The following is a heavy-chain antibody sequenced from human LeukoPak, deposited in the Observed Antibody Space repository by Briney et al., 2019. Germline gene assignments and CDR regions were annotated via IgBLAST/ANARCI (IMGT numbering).Heavy chain of an antibody. J-gene: IGHJ5*02. CDR2: ISYDGSNK. Sequence: PGRSLRLSCAASGFTFSSYAMHWVRQAPGKGLEWVAVISYDGSNKYYADSVKGRFTISRDNSKNTLYLQMNSLRAEDTAVYYCARGRGYSYGSNVPPWFDPWGQGTLVTVSS. V-gene: IGHV3-30*01. CDR1: GFTFSSYA. D-gene: IGHD5-18*01. CDR3: ARGRGYSYGSNVPPWFDP.